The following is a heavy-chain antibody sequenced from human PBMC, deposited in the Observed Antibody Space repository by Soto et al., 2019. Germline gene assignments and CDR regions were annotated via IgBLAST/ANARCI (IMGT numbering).Heavy chain of an antibody. CDR3: AREAGYCSRTSCYRRAFDT. Sequence: EVQLVESGGDLVQPGGSLSLSCAASGFTLSGHWMHWVRQVPGKGLEWVSRINTDGGSSAYVDSVKGRFAISRDNAKNTFYLQMNGLRAQDTAVYYCAREAGYCSRTSCYRRAFDTWGQGTTVTVSS. J-gene: IGHJ3*02. CDR2: INTDGGSS. V-gene: IGHV3-74*03. CDR1: GFTLSGHW. D-gene: IGHD2-2*01.